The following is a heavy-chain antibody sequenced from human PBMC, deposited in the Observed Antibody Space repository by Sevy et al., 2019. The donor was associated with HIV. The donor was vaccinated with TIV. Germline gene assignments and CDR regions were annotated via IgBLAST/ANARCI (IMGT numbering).Heavy chain of an antibody. J-gene: IGHJ6*02. CDR2: ISGSGGST. D-gene: IGHD5-18*01. Sequence: GGSLRLSCAASGFTFSSYAMSWVRQAPGKGLEWVSAISGSGGSTYYAHSVKGRFTISRDNSKNTLYLQMNSLRAEDTAVYYCAKDREYSYGPAAVYGMDVWGQGTTVTSP. CDR1: GFTFSSYA. CDR3: AKDREYSYGPAAVYGMDV. V-gene: IGHV3-23*01.